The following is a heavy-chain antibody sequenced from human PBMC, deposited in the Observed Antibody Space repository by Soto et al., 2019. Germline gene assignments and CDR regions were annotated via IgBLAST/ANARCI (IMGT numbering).Heavy chain of an antibody. CDR3: ARDEGFPTLGTPHYYYGMDV. CDR1: GFTVSSYA. D-gene: IGHD3-3*01. CDR2: INSDGSST. Sequence: GGSLRLSCAASGFTVSSYAMSWVRQAPGKGLVWVSRINSDGSSTSYADSVKGRFTISRDDAKNTLYLQMNSLRAEDTAVYCCARDEGFPTLGTPHYYYGMDVWGQGTTVTVSS. J-gene: IGHJ6*02. V-gene: IGHV3-74*01.